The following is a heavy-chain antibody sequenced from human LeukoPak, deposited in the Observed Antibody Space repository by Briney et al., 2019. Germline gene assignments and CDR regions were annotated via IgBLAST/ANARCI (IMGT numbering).Heavy chain of an antibody. V-gene: IGHV3-48*03. D-gene: IGHD6-6*01. J-gene: IGHJ4*02. CDR1: GFTFSSYE. CDR2: ISTSGSTI. CDR3: ARDGPSIAADFDC. Sequence: GGSLRLSCAASGFTFSSYEMNWVRQAPGKGLDWVSYISTSGSTIYYADSVKGRFTISRDNAKNSLYLQMNSLRAEDSAVYYCARDGPSIAADFDCWGQGTLVTVSS.